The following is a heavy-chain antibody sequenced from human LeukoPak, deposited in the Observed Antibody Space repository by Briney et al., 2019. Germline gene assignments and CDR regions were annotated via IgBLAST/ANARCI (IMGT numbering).Heavy chain of an antibody. V-gene: IGHV3-20*04. J-gene: IGHJ6*04. CDR2: ISWNGGST. Sequence: GGSLRLACAPSGFTFDDFGMSWVRQTPGKGLEWVSGISWNGGSTGYADSVKGRFTISRDNGKNSLYLQMNSLRAEDTAVYYCAELGITMIGGVWGKGTTVTISS. D-gene: IGHD3-10*02. CDR1: GFTFDDFG. CDR3: AELGITMIGGV.